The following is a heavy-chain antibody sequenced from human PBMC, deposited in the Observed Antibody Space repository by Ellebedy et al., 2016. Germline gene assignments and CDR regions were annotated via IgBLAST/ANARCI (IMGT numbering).Heavy chain of an antibody. CDR3: ARDPLMGVLSGSYHAFDY. CDR2: IYYSGST. V-gene: IGHV4-31*03. CDR1: GGSISSGGYY. Sequence: SETLSLXXTVSGGSISSGGYYWSWIRQHPGKGLEWIGYIYYSGSTYYNPSLKSRVTISVDTSKNQFSLKLSSVTAADTAVYYCARDPLMGVLSGSYHAFDYWGQGTLVTVSS. D-gene: IGHD1-26*01. J-gene: IGHJ4*02.